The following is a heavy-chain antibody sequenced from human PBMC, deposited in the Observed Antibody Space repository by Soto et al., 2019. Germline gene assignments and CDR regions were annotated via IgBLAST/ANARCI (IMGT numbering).Heavy chain of an antibody. CDR3: ARVFGLLWFGDRFSPSNWFDP. CDR1: GYTFTSYG. D-gene: IGHD3-10*01. V-gene: IGHV1-18*01. Sequence: GASVKVSCKASGYTFTSYGISWVRQAPGQGLEWMGWISAYNGNTNYAQKLQGRVTMTTDTSTSTAYMELRSLRSDDTAVYYCARVFGLLWFGDRFSPSNWFDPWGQGTLVTVSS. CDR2: ISAYNGNT. J-gene: IGHJ5*02.